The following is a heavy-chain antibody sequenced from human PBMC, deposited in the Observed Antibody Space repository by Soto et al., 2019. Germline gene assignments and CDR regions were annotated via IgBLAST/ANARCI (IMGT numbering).Heavy chain of an antibody. CDR3: ARAMGIAARPDAYYYYGMDV. V-gene: IGHV1-18*01. CDR1: GYTFTSYG. J-gene: IGHJ6*02. D-gene: IGHD6-6*01. CDR2: ISAYNGNT. Sequence: ASVKVSCKASGYTFTSYGISWVRQAPGQGLEWMGWISAYNGNTNYAQKLQGRVTMTTDTSTSTACMELRSLRSDDTAVYYCARAMGIAARPDAYYYYGMDVWGQGTTVTVSS.